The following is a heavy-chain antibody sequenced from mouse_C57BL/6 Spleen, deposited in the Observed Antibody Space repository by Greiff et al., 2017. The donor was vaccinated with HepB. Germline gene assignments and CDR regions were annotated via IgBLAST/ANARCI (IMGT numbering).Heavy chain of an antibody. D-gene: IGHD2-3*01. CDR1: GYTFTDYE. V-gene: IGHV1-15*01. CDR3: TREGYYEGFAY. J-gene: IGHJ3*01. Sequence: VQLQQSGAELVRPGASVTLSCKASGYTFTDYEMHWVKQTPVHGLEWIGAIDPETGGTAYNQKFKGKAILTADKSSSTAYMELRSLTSEDSAVYYCTREGYYEGFAYWGQGTLVTVSA. CDR2: IDPETGGT.